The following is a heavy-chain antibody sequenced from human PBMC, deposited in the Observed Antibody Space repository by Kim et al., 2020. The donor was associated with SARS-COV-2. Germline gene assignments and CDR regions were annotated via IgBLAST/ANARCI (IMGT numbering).Heavy chain of an antibody. Sequence: PSFQGHVTISAAKSISTAYLQWSSLKASDTAMYYCARLYFDSSGYSFDYWGQGTLVTVSS. D-gene: IGHD3-22*01. J-gene: IGHJ4*02. CDR3: ARLYFDSSGYSFDY. V-gene: IGHV5-10-1*01.